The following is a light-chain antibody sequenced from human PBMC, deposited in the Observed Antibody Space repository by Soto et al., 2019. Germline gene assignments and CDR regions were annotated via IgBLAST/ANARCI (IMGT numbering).Light chain of an antibody. J-gene: IGKJ3*01. CDR2: AAS. V-gene: IGKV3-20*01. CDR3: QQYGGSPFT. Sequence: EIVLTQSPGTLSLSPGERATLSCRASQSVNSDYLAWYQQKPGQAPRLLIYAASSRATGIPDRFSGSGSGTDFPLTIPRLEPEDFAVYFCQQYGGSPFTFGPGTKVDI. CDR1: QSVNSDY.